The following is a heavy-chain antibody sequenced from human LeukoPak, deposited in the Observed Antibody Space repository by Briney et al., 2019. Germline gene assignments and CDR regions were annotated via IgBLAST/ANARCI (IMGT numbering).Heavy chain of an antibody. CDR2: IYYSGST. V-gene: IGHV4-39*07. CDR3: ARQRYFDWLLGY. J-gene: IGHJ4*02. D-gene: IGHD3-9*01. Sequence: SETLSLACTVSGGSISSSSYYWGWIRQPPGKGLEWIGSIYYSGSTYYNPSLKSRVTISVDTSKNQFSLKLSSVTAADTAVYYCARQRYFDWLLGYWGQGTLVTVSS. CDR1: GGSISSSSYY.